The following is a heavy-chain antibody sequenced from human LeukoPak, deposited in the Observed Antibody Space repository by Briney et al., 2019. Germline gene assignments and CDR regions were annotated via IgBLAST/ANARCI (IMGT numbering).Heavy chain of an antibody. CDR3: ARGVFWQQEHYGMDV. V-gene: IGHV3-21*01. J-gene: IGHJ6*02. CDR2: ISSSSSYI. D-gene: IGHD3-9*01. Sequence: PGGSLRLSCAASGFTFSSYAMSWVRQAPGKGLEWVSSISSSSSYIYYADSVKGRFTISRDDAKNSLYLQMNSLRAEDTAVYYCARGVFWQQEHYGMDVWGQGTTVTVSS. CDR1: GFTFSSYA.